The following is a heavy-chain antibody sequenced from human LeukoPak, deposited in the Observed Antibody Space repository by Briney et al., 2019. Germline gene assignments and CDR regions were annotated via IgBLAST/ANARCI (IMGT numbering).Heavy chain of an antibody. D-gene: IGHD2-21*01. Sequence: GGSLRLSCAASGFTLSSNWMSWVRPAPGKGLEWVANIKEDGSKENYEDSVKGRFTISRDKAKTSLYLQMSSLRAEDRAVYYWVRVYSWGQGTRVTVSS. CDR3: VRVYS. J-gene: IGHJ5*02. V-gene: IGHV3-7*04. CDR2: IKEDGSKE. CDR1: GFTLSSNW.